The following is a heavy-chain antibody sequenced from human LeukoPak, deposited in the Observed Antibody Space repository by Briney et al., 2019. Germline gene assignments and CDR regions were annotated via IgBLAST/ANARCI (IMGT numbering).Heavy chain of an antibody. CDR2: IYYSANT. CDR1: GGSLISNNYY. CDR3: ARHRDGYISKIDY. V-gene: IGHV4-39*01. Sequence: PSETLSLTCTVSGGSLISNNYYWGWIRQPPGKGLEWIGSIYYSANTHYNPSLKSRVTISVDTSKNQFSLKLSSVTAADTTVYYCARHRDGYISKIDYWGQGTLVTVSS. D-gene: IGHD6-13*01. J-gene: IGHJ4*02.